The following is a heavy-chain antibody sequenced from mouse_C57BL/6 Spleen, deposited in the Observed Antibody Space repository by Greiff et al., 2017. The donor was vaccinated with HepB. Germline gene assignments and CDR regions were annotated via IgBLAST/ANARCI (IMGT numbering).Heavy chain of an antibody. J-gene: IGHJ2*01. Sequence: EVQVVESGGGLVQPGGSMKLSCAASGFTFSDAWMDWVRQSPEKGLEWVAEIRNKANNHATYYAESVKGRFTISRDDSKSSVYLQMNSLRAEDTGIYYCTRNYEKNRFDYWGQGTTLTVSS. CDR2: IRNKANNHAT. CDR3: TRNYEKNRFDY. CDR1: GFTFSDAW. V-gene: IGHV6-6*01. D-gene: IGHD2-4*01.